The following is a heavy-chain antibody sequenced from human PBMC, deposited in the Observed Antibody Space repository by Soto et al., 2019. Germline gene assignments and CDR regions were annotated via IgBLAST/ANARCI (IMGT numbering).Heavy chain of an antibody. V-gene: IGHV1-69*13. D-gene: IGHD6-19*01. J-gene: IGHJ4*02. CDR2: IMPIFGTT. Sequence: SVKVSCKASAGTFSSFPIAWVRQAPGQGLEWVGGIMPIFGTTKYAQNFRDRVTIYADESTSTAYMELSSLRFEDTAVYYCAMIEYSSGSDYWGQGTLVTVS. CDR1: AGTFSSFP. CDR3: AMIEYSSGSDY.